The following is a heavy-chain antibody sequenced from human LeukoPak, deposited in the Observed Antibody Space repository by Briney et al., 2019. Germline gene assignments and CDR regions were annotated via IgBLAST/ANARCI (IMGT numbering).Heavy chain of an antibody. CDR1: GGSFSGYY. D-gene: IGHD3-10*01. V-gene: IGHV4-34*01. CDR2: INHSGST. CDR3: ARVIPMVRGVMKTYYMDV. J-gene: IGHJ6*03. Sequence: PSETLSLTCAVYGGSFSGYYWSWIRQPPGKGLEWIGEINHSGSTNYNPSLKSRVTISVDTSKNQFSLKLSSVTAADTAVYYCARVIPMVRGVMKTYYMDVWGKGTTVTVSS.